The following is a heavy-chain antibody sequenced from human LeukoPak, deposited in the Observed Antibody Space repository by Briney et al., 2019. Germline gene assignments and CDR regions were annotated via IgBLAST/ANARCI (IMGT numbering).Heavy chain of an antibody. Sequence: GGSLRLSCTASVFTFGDYAMSWVRQAPGKGLEWVSFIRIKAYGGTTEYAASVKGRFTISRDDSKSIAYLQMNSLKPEDTAVYYCTRDPGGYDYDVWGQGTTVTVSS. CDR3: TRDPGGYDYDV. CDR1: VFTFGDYA. J-gene: IGHJ6*02. CDR2: IRIKAYGGTT. D-gene: IGHD5-12*01. V-gene: IGHV3-49*04.